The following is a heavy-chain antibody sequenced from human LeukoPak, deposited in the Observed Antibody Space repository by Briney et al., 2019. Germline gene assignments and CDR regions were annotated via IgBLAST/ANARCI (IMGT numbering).Heavy chain of an antibody. D-gene: IGHD5-12*01. CDR1: GGSFSGYY. CDR3: ARGAGYSGYGD. CDR2: INHSGST. V-gene: IGHV4-34*01. J-gene: IGHJ4*02. Sequence: SETLSLTCAVYGGSFSGYYWSWIRQPPGKGLEWIGEINHSGSTNYNPSLKSRVTISVDTSKNQFSLKLSSVTAADTAVYYCARGAGYSGYGDWGQGTLVTVSS.